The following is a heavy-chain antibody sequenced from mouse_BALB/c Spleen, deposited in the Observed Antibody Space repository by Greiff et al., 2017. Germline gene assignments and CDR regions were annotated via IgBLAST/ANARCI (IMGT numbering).Heavy chain of an antibody. J-gene: IGHJ3*01. V-gene: IGHV2-2*02. CDR3: ARDPFAY. CDR2: IWSGGST. CDR1: GFSLTSYG. Sequence: QVQLKQSGPGLVQPSQSLSITCTVSGFSLTSYGVHWVRQSPGKGLEWLGVIWSGGSTDYNAAFISRLSISKDNSKSQVFFKMNSLEANDTARYYCARDPFAYWGQGTLVTVSA.